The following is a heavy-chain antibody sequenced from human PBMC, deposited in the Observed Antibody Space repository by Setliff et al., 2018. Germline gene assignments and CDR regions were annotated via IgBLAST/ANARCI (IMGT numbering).Heavy chain of an antibody. CDR3: ARDVFPYHYEGAFDI. V-gene: IGHV4-30-4*08. Sequence: PSETLSLTCTVSGGSISSGDYYWSWIRQPPGKGLEWIGYIYYSGSTYYNPSLKSRVTISVDTSKNQFSLQLSSVTAADTAVYYCARDVFPYHYEGAFDIWGQGTMVTVSS. D-gene: IGHD3-22*01. CDR2: IYYSGST. J-gene: IGHJ3*02. CDR1: GGSISSGDYY.